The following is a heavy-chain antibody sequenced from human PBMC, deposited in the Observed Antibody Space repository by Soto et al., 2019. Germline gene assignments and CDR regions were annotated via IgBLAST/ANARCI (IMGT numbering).Heavy chain of an antibody. Sequence: QITLKESGPTLVKPTQTLTLTCTFSGFSLTNSGVGVTWIRQPPGTALEWLGLIYWNGIERYSPSLKSRLSLTKDTSKDKVVRTMTDVGPVDTATYYCAHTSVPDTLDYWRPGTRVTVSS. CDR1: GFSLTNSGVG. CDR2: IYWNGIE. J-gene: IGHJ4*02. CDR3: AHTSVPDTLDY. D-gene: IGHD2-2*01. V-gene: IGHV2-5*01.